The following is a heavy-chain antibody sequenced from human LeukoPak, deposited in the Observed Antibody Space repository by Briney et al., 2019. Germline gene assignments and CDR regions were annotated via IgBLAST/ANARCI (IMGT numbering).Heavy chain of an antibody. CDR1: GFTFNTYD. V-gene: IGHV3-23*01. CDR3: ARGGTLVRGGDPFDY. D-gene: IGHD3-10*01. J-gene: IGHJ4*02. CDR2: LSGSGDRT. Sequence: GGSLRLSCAASGFTFNTYDMSWVRQSPVKGLEWVSGLSGSGDRTYYTDSVKGRFTISRDNSKNTVYLQMNTLRAEDTALYYCARGGTLVRGGDPFDYWGQGTLVTVSS.